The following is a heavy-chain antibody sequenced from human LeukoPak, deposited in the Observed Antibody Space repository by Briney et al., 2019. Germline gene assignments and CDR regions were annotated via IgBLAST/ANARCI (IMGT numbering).Heavy chain of an antibody. V-gene: IGHV4-39*01. CDR2: TYHSGST. CDR3: ARGYYDSSGYYYGRYYFDY. Sequence: GSLRLSCSASGFTFSSYAMYWVRQAPGKGLEWIGSTYHSGSTYYNPPLKSRATISVDTSNKQFSLKLSSVTAADTAVYYCARGYYDSSGYYYGRYYFDYWGQGTLVTVSS. D-gene: IGHD3-22*01. CDR1: GFTFSSYAMY. J-gene: IGHJ4*02.